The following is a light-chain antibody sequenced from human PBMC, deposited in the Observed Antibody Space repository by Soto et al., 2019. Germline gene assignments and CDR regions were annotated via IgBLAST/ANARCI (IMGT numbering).Light chain of an antibody. CDR2: DTS. V-gene: IGKV3-11*01. J-gene: IGKJ4*01. CDR3: LQRSSWPP. Sequence: IVMTQYPASRSVSAGERATLSCRASQTVSNYLTWYQQKPGQAPRLLIYDTSKRAAGIPARFSGIGSGTDFTLTISSLEPEDFAVYYCLQRSSWPPFCGGTRVDIK. CDR1: QTVSNY.